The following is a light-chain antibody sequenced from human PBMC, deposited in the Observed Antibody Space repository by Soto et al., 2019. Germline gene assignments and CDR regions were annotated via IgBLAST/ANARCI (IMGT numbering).Light chain of an antibody. J-gene: IGKJ2*01. V-gene: IGKV3-15*01. CDR1: QSVSSN. CDR2: GAS. Sequence: EIVMTQSPATVSVSPGERATLSCRASQSVSSNLAWYQQKPGQAPRLLIYGASTRATGISARFSGGGSGTEFTLTISSLQSEDFAVYYCQQYDNWPLYTFGQGTKLEIK. CDR3: QQYDNWPLYT.